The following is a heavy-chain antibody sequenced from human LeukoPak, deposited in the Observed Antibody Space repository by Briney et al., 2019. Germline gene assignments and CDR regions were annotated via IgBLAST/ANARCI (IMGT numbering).Heavy chain of an antibody. J-gene: IGHJ3*02. V-gene: IGHV3-21*01. CDR3: ARGLFEGFDT. CDR1: GITFSSYA. CDR2: INSNSNYM. D-gene: IGHD3-16*01. Sequence: GGSLRLSCAASGITFSSYAMSWVRQAPGKGLEWVSSINSNSNYMSYADSVKGRFTISRDNAKNSLYLQMTSLRTEDTAVYYCARGLFEGFDTWGQGTMVTVSS.